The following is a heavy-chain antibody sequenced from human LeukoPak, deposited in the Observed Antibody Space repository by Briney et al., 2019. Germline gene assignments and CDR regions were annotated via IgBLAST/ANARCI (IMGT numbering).Heavy chain of an antibody. CDR3: ARDMRVWGSYRYTRAFDI. CDR1: GFTFSDYY. V-gene: IGHV3-11*01. D-gene: IGHD3-16*02. Sequence: GGSLRLSCAASGFTFSDYYMSWIRQAPGKGLEWVSYTSGSTNIIYYADSVKGRLTISRDNAKNSVYLQMNSLRPEDTAVYYCARDMRVWGSYRYTRAFDIWGQGTLVTVSS. J-gene: IGHJ3*02. CDR2: TSGSTNII.